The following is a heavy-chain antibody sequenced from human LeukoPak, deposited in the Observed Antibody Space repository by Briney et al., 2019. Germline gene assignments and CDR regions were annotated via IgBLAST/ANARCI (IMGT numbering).Heavy chain of an antibody. J-gene: IGHJ5*02. CDR3: AKEGYSGSSRGKNWFDP. V-gene: IGHV3-23*01. CDR1: GLSFSNYA. CDR2: ISASGTDT. D-gene: IGHD1-26*01. Sequence: GGSLRLSCTASGLSFSNYAMTWVRQAPGKGLEWASVISASGTDTYYADSVKGRFTISRDNSKNTLYLQMNSLRAEDTAVYYCAKEGYSGSSRGKNWFDPWGQGTLVTVSS.